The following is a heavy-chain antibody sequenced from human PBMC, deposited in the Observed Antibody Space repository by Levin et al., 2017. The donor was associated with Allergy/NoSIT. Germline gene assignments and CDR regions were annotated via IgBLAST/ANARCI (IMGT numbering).Heavy chain of an antibody. V-gene: IGHV1-18*01. Sequence: GESLKISCKASGYTFTSYGISWVRQAPGQGLEWMGWISAYNGNTNYAQKLQGRVTMTTDTSTSTAYMELRSLRSDDTAVYYCARSYYDILTGYKSSMAFDIWGQGTMVTVSS. CDR1: GYTFTSYG. CDR3: ARSYYDILTGYKSSMAFDI. CDR2: ISAYNGNT. J-gene: IGHJ3*02. D-gene: IGHD3-9*01.